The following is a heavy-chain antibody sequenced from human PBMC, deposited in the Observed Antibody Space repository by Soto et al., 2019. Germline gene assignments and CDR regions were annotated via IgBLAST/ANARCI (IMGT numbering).Heavy chain of an antibody. V-gene: IGHV3-74*01. CDR2: INSDGSST. J-gene: IGHJ6*03. D-gene: IGHD5-12*01. CDR1: GFTFSSYW. CDR3: ARDSVVATATYYYYYMDV. Sequence: GGSLRLSCAASGFTFSSYWMHWVRQAPGKGLVWVSRINSDGSSTSYADSVKGRFTISRDNAKNTLYLQRNSLRAEDTAVYYCARDSVVATATYYYYYMDVWGKGTTVTVSS.